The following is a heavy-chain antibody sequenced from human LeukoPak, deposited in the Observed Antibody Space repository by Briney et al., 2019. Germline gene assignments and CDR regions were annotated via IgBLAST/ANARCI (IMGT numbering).Heavy chain of an antibody. CDR3: ARDRITMVRGVIIEMDV. V-gene: IGHV1-2*02. Sequence: ASVKVSCKASGYTFTGYHMHWVRQAPGQGLEWMGWINPNSGGTNYAQKFQGRVTMTRDTSISTAYMELGRLRSDDTAVYYCARDRITMVRGVIIEMDVWGQGTTVTVSS. CDR1: GYTFTGYH. D-gene: IGHD3-10*01. CDR2: INPNSGGT. J-gene: IGHJ6*02.